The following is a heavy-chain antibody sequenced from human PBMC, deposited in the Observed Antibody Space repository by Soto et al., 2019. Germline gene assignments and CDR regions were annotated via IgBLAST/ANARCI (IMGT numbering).Heavy chain of an antibody. CDR1: GGSISSGGYY. J-gene: IGHJ6*02. CDR2: IYYSGST. CDR3: RAVRGVISEYGMDV. V-gene: IGHV4-31*03. Sequence: PSETLSLTCTVSGGSISSGGYYWSWIRQHPVKGLEWIGYIYYSGSTYYNPSLQSRVTISVDTSKNQFSLKLSSVTAADTAVYYCRAVRGVISEYGMDVWGQGSTVTVTS. D-gene: IGHD3-10*01.